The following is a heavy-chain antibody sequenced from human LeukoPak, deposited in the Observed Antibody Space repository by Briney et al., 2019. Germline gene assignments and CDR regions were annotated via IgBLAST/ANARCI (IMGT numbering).Heavy chain of an antibody. V-gene: IGHV4-34*01. CDR1: GGSFSDYY. J-gene: IGHJ4*02. Sequence: SETLSLTCAVYGGSFSDYYWSWIRQPPGKGLEWIGEINHSESTNYNPSLKSRVTISVDTSKNQFSLKLGSVTAADTAVYYCARVYWNFDYWGQGTLVTVSS. CDR3: ARVYWNFDY. D-gene: IGHD1-1*01. CDR2: INHSEST.